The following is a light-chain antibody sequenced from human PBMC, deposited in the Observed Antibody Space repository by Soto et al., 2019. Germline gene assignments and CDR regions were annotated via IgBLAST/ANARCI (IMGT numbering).Light chain of an antibody. Sequence: EIVLTQSPGTLSLSPGQRVTLSCRASESISRDYLAWYQQRLGQAPRLLIYGASSGATGIPDRFSGSGSGTDFTLTISRLEPEDFAIYYCQHYYGVPLTFGGGTRVEI. CDR3: QHYYGVPLT. J-gene: IGKJ4*01. CDR1: ESISRDY. V-gene: IGKV3-20*01. CDR2: GAS.